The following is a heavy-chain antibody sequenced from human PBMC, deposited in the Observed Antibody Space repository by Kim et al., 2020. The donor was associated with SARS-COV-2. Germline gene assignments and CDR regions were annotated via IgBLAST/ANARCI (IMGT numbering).Heavy chain of an antibody. CDR2: INHSGST. J-gene: IGHJ4*01. V-gene: IGHV4-34*01. CDR1: GGSFSGYY. D-gene: IGHD2-2*01. CDR3: ARLDCSSTSGSAGGFYYF. Sequence: SETLSLTCAVYGGSFSGYYWSWIRQPPGKGLEWIGEINHSGSTNYNPSLKSRVTISVDTSKNQFSLKLSSVTAADTAVYYCARLDCSSTSGSAGGFYYF.